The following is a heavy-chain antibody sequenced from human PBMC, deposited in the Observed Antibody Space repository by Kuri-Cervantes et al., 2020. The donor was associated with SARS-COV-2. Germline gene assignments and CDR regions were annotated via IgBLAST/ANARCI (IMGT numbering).Heavy chain of an antibody. CDR1: GFTFSNYA. CDR3: VKVSRGSPEYY. J-gene: IGHJ4*02. Sequence: GESLKISCSASGFTFSNYAMHWVREAPGGGLEYVSAISSNGGGTYYADSVKGRSTISRDNSKNTLFLQMSSLGAEDTSIYYCVKVSRGSPEYYWGQGILVTVSS. CDR2: ISSNGGGT. V-gene: IGHV3-64D*08. D-gene: IGHD1-26*01.